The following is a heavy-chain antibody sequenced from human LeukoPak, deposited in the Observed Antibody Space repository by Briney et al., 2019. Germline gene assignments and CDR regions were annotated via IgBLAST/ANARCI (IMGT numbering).Heavy chain of an antibody. CDR1: GFTFSTFG. Sequence: GGSLRLSCEAAGFTFSTFGFHWVRQAPGKGLEWMTFISYDGNHKFYADYVKGRFTISRDNSKNMLFLQMSSLRTEDTAVYYCAEPGITMIGGVGGKGTTVTISS. CDR2: ISYDGNHK. V-gene: IGHV3-30*04. D-gene: IGHD3-10*02. J-gene: IGHJ6*04. CDR3: AEPGITMIGGV.